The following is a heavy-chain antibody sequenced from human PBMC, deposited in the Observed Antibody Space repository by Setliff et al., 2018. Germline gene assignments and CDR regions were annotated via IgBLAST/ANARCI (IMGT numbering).Heavy chain of an antibody. CDR3: ARDHNYAYDY. Sequence: PGGSLRLSCAASGFTFSSYAMNWVRQAPGKGLEWVSSIHGEGISTYYADSVKGRFTISRDNSKNTLYLQMNSLRAEDTAVYYCARDHNYAYDYWGQGTLVTVSS. D-gene: IGHD1-1*01. J-gene: IGHJ4*02. V-gene: IGHV3-23*01. CDR1: GFTFSSYA. CDR2: IHGEGIST.